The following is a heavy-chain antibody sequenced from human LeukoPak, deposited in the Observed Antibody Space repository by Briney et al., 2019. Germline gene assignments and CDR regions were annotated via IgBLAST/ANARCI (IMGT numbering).Heavy chain of an antibody. Sequence: SVKVSCKASGGTFSSYAISWVRQAPGQGLEWMGGIIPIFGTANYAQKFQGRVTITTDESTSTAYMELSSLRSEDTAVYYCARDMGDGYNYLERAFDIWGQGTMVTVSS. J-gene: IGHJ3*02. CDR3: ARDMGDGYNYLERAFDI. CDR1: GGTFSSYA. V-gene: IGHV1-69*05. CDR2: IIPIFGTA. D-gene: IGHD5-24*01.